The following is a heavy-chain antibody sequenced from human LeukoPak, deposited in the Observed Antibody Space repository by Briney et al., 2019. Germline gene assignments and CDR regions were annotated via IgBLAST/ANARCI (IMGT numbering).Heavy chain of an antibody. CDR3: AKCDKRYSSGWYGSDY. CDR2: ISYDGSNK. V-gene: IGHV3-30-3*01. D-gene: IGHD6-19*01. J-gene: IGHJ4*02. CDR1: GFTFSSYA. Sequence: PGGSLRLSCAASGFTFSSYAMHWVRQAPGKGLEWVAVISYDGSNKYYADSVKGRFTISRDNSKNTLYLQMSSLRAEDTAVYYCAKCDKRYSSGWYGSDYWGQGTLVTVSS.